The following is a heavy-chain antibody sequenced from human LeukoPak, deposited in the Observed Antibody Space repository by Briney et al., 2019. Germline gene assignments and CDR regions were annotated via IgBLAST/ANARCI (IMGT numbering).Heavy chain of an antibody. Sequence: ASVKVSCKASGYTLTGYYMHWVRQAPGQGLEWMGWINANSGGTNYAQKFQGRVTMTRDTSINTAYMELISLRSDDTAVYYCARGGSSEAFDIWGQGTMVTVSS. V-gene: IGHV1-2*02. J-gene: IGHJ3*02. CDR1: GYTLTGYY. CDR3: ARGGSSEAFDI. CDR2: INANSGGT.